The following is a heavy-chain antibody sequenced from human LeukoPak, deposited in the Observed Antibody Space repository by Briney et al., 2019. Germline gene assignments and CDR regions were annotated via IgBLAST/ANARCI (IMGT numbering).Heavy chain of an antibody. V-gene: IGHV3-23*01. CDR1: GFTFSNYA. Sequence: PGGSLRLSCAGSGFTFSNYATSWVRQAPGKGLELVSGISGSGGSTYYADSVKGRFTISRDNSKNTLYLQMNSLRAEDTAVYYCAKQGATAVAAGGDFDYWGQGTLVTVSS. CDR2: ISGSGGST. J-gene: IGHJ4*02. D-gene: IGHD6-19*01. CDR3: AKQGATAVAAGGDFDY.